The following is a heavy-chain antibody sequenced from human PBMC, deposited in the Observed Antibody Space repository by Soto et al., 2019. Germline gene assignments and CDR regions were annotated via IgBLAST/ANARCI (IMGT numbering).Heavy chain of an antibody. CDR1: GGSISSGGYY. Sequence: QVQLQESGPGLVKPSQTLSLTCTVSGGSISSGGYYWSWIRQHPGKGLEWIGYIYYSGSTYYNPSLKSRVTISVETSKNQFSLKLSSVTAADTAVYYCAREAPPGIAVAGTGAFDIWGQGTMVTVSS. CDR3: AREAPPGIAVAGTGAFDI. V-gene: IGHV4-31*03. D-gene: IGHD6-19*01. J-gene: IGHJ3*02. CDR2: IYYSGST.